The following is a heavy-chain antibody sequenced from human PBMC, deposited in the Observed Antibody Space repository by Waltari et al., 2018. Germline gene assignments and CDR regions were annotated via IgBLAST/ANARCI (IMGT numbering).Heavy chain of an antibody. Sequence: QVQLVESGGGVVQPGRSLRLSCAASGFTFSSYGMHWVRQAPGKGLEWVAVIWYDGSNKYYADSVKGRFTISRDNSKNTLYLQMNSLRAEDTAVYYCAKAFRELPYFDYWGQGTLVTVSS. CDR1: GFTFSSYG. CDR3: AKAFRELPYFDY. D-gene: IGHD1-26*01. CDR2: IWYDGSNK. V-gene: IGHV3-30*18. J-gene: IGHJ4*02.